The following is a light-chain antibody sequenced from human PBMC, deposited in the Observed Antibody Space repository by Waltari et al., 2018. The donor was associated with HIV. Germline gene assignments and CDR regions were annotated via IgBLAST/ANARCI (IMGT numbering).Light chain of an antibody. V-gene: IGLV2-14*01. CDR1: SSDIGKYND. Sequence: QSVLTQPASVSGSPGQSITISCTGSSSDIGKYNDVSWDQQNTGKAPKLLISEVTNRPSGISNRFSGSKSGNTASLTISGLHLEDESDYYCSSYTSVNTRVFGGGTKLTVL. J-gene: IGLJ3*02. CDR3: SSYTSVNTRV. CDR2: EVT.